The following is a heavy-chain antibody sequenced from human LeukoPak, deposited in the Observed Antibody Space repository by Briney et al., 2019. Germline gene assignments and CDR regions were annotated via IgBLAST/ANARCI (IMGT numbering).Heavy chain of an antibody. CDR1: GGSISSYY. CDR2: IYTSGST. J-gene: IGHJ2*01. Sequence: SETLSLTCTVSGGSISSYYWSWIRQPAGKGLEWIGRIYTSGSTNYNPSLKNRVTISADTSKNQFSLKLNSVTAADTAVYYCASGRTAYFWYFDLWGRGTLVTVSS. CDR3: ASGRTAYFWYFDL. D-gene: IGHD1-1*01. V-gene: IGHV4-4*07.